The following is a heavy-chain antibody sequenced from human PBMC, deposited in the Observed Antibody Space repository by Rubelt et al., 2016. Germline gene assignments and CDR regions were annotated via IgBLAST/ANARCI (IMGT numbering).Heavy chain of an antibody. V-gene: IGHV4-59*01. CDR1: GGSISSYY. CDR3: ARRPGYYYYYMDV. J-gene: IGHJ6*03. CDR2: IYYSGST. Sequence: QVQLQESGPGLVKPSETLSLTCTVSGGSISSYYWSWIRQPPGKGLEWIGYIYYSGSTNYNPSLKSRVTISVDTSKNQFSLKLSSVTAADTAAYYCARRPGYYYYYMDVWGKGTTVTVSS.